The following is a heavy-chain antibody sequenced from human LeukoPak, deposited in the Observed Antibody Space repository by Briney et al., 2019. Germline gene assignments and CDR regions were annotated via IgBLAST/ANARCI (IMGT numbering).Heavy chain of an antibody. V-gene: IGHV3-21*04. Sequence: RGSLRLSCAASGFTFSSYSMNWVRQAPGKGLEWVSSISSSSSYIYYADSVKGRFTISRDNSKNTLYLQMNSLRAEDTAVYYCAKAGSGYYYYGSGSYYKDYYYMDVWGKGTTVTVSS. D-gene: IGHD3-10*01. CDR1: GFTFSSYS. CDR2: ISSSSSYI. J-gene: IGHJ6*03. CDR3: AKAGSGYYYYGSGSYYKDYYYMDV.